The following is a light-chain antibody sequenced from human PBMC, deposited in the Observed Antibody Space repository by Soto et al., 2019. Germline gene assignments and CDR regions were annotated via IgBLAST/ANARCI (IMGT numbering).Light chain of an antibody. V-gene: IGKV3-20*01. Sequence: EIVLTQSPGTLSLAPGXRXTLSXRASHSVSSSYLAWYQQKPGQAPRLLIYGASSRATGIPDRFSGSGSGTDFTLTISRLEPEDFAVYYCQQYDSSPKTFGQGTKVDIK. CDR2: GAS. CDR1: HSVSSSY. CDR3: QQYDSSPKT. J-gene: IGKJ1*01.